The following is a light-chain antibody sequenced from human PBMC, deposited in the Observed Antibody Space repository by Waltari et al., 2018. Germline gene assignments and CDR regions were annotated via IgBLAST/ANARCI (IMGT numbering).Light chain of an antibody. Sequence: QSALTQPRSVSGSPGQSVTISCTGTSSDIGAYNYDSLYQQHPGKAPQLVIYDVSKRPSGVPYRFSGSKSGNTASLTISGLQAEDETDYYCFSYAGSYTYVFGTGTTVTVL. CDR3: FSYAGSYTYV. V-gene: IGLV2-11*01. CDR1: SSDIGAYNY. CDR2: DVS. J-gene: IGLJ1*01.